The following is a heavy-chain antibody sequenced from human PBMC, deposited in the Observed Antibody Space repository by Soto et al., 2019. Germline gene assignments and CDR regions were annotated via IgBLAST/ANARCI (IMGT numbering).Heavy chain of an antibody. CDR1: GFTFSNYV. J-gene: IGHJ4*02. CDR3: AKGPLGSGYDLAY. Sequence: EVQLLDSGGGLVQPGGSLSLSCAASGFTFSNYVMNWVRQAPGKGLDWVSAISASGGSTYYADSVKGRFTISRDNSKNTLYLQISSLRAEDTAVYYCAKGPLGSGYDLAYWGQGTLVTVSS. V-gene: IGHV3-23*01. D-gene: IGHD5-12*01. CDR2: ISASGGST.